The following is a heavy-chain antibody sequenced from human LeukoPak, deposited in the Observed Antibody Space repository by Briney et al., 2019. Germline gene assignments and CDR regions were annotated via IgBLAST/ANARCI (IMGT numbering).Heavy chain of an antibody. CDR2: ISGSGGST. D-gene: IGHD6-19*01. CDR1: GFTFSSHG. V-gene: IGHV3-23*01. Sequence: GGTLRLSCAASGFTFSSHGMSWVRQAPGKGLEWVSAISGSGGSTYYADSVKSRFTISRDNSKNTLYLQMNSLRAEDTAVYYCARRYSSGWYPYCDYWGQGTLVTVSS. CDR3: ARRYSSGWYPYCDY. J-gene: IGHJ4*02.